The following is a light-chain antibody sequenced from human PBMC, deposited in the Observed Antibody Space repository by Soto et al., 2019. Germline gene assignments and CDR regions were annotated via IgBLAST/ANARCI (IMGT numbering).Light chain of an antibody. CDR1: TGAVTSGHY. J-gene: IGLJ2*01. V-gene: IGLV7-46*01. CDR2: DTS. CDR3: LFSYSDARPVV. Sequence: QTVVTQEPSLTVSPGGTVTLTCGSSTGAVTSGHYPYWFQQKPGQAPRTLIYDTSNKHSWTPARFSGSLLGGKAALTLSGAQPEDEAEYCCLFSYSDARPVVFGGGTKLTVL.